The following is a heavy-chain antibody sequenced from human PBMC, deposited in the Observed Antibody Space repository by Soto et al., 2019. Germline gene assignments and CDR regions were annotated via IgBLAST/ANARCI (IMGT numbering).Heavy chain of an antibody. CDR3: ARRKARITKFGVVEACDI. J-gene: IGHJ3*02. D-gene: IGHD3-3*01. CDR2: SRNKANSYST. V-gene: IGHV3-72*01. Sequence: EVQLVESGGGLVQPGESLRLSCAASGFTLSDHYMDWVRQAPGKGLEWVGRSRNKANSYSTEYAASVKGRFVFSRDESKNSLYLQMNSLKAEDTALYYCARRKARITKFGVVEACDIWGQETMVTVS. CDR1: GFTLSDHY.